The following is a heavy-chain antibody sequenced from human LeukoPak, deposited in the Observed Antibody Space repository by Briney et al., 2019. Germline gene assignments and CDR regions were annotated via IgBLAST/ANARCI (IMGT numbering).Heavy chain of an antibody. J-gene: IGHJ4*02. CDR2: IYTSGST. Sequence: SETLSLTCTVSGGSISSYYWSWIRQPPGKGLEWIGYIYTSGSTNYNPSLKSRVTISVDTSKNQFSLKLSSVTAADTAVYYCARDNPTVAGVPSILWGQGTLVTVSS. V-gene: IGHV4-4*09. D-gene: IGHD6-13*01. CDR1: GGSISSYY. CDR3: ARDNPTVAGVPSIL.